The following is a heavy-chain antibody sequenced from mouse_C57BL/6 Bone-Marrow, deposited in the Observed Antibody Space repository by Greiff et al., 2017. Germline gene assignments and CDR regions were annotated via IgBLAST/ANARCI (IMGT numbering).Heavy chain of an antibody. D-gene: IGHD1-1*01. J-gene: IGHJ1*03. CDR1: GFSLPSYG. Sequence: QVQLKESGPGLVQPSQSLSITCTVSGFSLPSYGVHWVRQSPGTGLEWLGVLWRGGSTDYNADFMYRLSITKDNSKSQVFFKMNSLQADDTAIYYCAKNYYGSSYWYFDVWGTGTTVTVSS. V-gene: IGHV2-5*01. CDR2: LWRGGST. CDR3: AKNYYGSSYWYFDV.